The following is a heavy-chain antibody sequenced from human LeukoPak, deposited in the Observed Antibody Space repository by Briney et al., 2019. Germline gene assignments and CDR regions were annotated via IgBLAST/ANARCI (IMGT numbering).Heavy chain of an antibody. Sequence: GRSLRLSCAASGFTFDDYAMHWVRQAPGKGLEWVSGISWNSGSIGYADSVKGRFTISRDNVKNSLYLQMNSLRAEDTALYYCAKDSTYSGYDYWGQGTLVTVSP. J-gene: IGHJ4*02. CDR1: GFTFDDYA. D-gene: IGHD5-12*01. CDR2: ISWNSGSI. CDR3: AKDSTYSGYDY. V-gene: IGHV3-9*01.